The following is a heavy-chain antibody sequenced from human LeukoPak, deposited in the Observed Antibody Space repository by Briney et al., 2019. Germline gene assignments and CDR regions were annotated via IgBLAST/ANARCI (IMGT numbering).Heavy chain of an antibody. V-gene: IGHV4-39*05. CDR1: VGSLSRGGYY. CDR2: IYSSGVK. CDR3: ATHCFWNRSRFDT. J-gene: IGHJ4*02. Sequence: PGTPSLTRTVSVGSLSRGGYYCGWIRQPPGKGLGWIGSIYSSGVKYYCPSLRSRVTISVGTSKLQLSLRLSFVAAADAAMCYYATHCFWNRSRFDTWGQGALVTVSS. D-gene: IGHD3-3*01.